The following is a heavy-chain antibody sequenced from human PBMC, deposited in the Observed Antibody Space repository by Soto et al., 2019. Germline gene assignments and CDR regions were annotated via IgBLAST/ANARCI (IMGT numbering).Heavy chain of an antibody. D-gene: IGHD3-10*01. CDR1: GGTFSSYA. CDR2: IIPIFGTA. J-gene: IGHJ6*02. V-gene: IGHV1-69*13. CDR3: ARDQRGLVRGITYYYYGMDV. Sequence: ASVKVSCKASGGTFSSYAISWVRQAPGQGLEWMGGIIPIFGTANYAQKFQGRVTITADESTSTAYMELSRLRSDDTAVYYCARDQRGLVRGITYYYYGMDVWGQGTTVTVSS.